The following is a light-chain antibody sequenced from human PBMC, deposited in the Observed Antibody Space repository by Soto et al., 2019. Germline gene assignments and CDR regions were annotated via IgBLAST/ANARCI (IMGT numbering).Light chain of an antibody. CDR1: QNVGSN. CDR2: GAS. Sequence: EIVMTQSPVTLSVSPGERATLSCRASQNVGSNLAWYQQTPGQAPRLLISGASTRATAISARFSGSGSGTDFTLTISSLQSEDFAVYYCQQYENWPITFGGGTRVEIK. V-gene: IGKV3-15*01. CDR3: QQYENWPIT. J-gene: IGKJ4*01.